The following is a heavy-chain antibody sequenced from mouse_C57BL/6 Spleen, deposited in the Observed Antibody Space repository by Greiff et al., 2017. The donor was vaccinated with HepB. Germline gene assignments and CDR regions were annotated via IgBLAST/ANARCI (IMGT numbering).Heavy chain of an antibody. D-gene: IGHD2-4*01. Sequence: VQVVESGAELARPGASVKLSCKASGYTFTSYGISWVKQRTGQGLEWIGEIYPRSGNTYYNEKFKGKATLTADKSSSTAYMELRSLTSEDSAVYFCARSGDDYDRIFAYWGQGTLVTVSA. J-gene: IGHJ3*01. CDR3: ARSGDDYDRIFAY. CDR2: IYPRSGNT. V-gene: IGHV1-81*01. CDR1: GYTFTSYG.